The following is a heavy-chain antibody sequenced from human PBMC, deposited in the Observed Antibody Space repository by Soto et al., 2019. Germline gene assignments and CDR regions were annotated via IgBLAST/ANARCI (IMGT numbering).Heavy chain of an antibody. CDR1: GFTVSSNY. V-gene: IGHV3-66*01. J-gene: IGHJ6*03. CDR3: ARALYDILTGYYKGGGLPPGYYYYMDV. CDR2: IYSGGST. D-gene: IGHD3-9*01. Sequence: GGSLRLSCAASGFTVSSNYMSWVRQAPGKGLEWVSVIYSGGSTYYADSVKGRFTISRDNSKNTLYLQMNSLRAEDTVVYYCARALYDILTGYYKGGGLPPGYYYYMDVWGKGTTVTVSS.